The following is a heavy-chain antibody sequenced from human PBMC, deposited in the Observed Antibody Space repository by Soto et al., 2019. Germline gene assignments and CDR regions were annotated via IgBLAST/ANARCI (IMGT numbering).Heavy chain of an antibody. J-gene: IGHJ6*02. CDR3: ARAMGATVTRDYYGMDV. Sequence: QVQLVQSGAEVKKPGSSVKVSCKASGGTFSSYAISWVRQAPGQGLEWMGGIIPIFGTANYAQKFQGRVTITADESTSTDYVGLGSLRSEDTAVYCCARAMGATVTRDYYGMDVWGPGTTVTGSS. D-gene: IGHD4-17*01. CDR1: GGTFSSYA. CDR2: IIPIFGTA. V-gene: IGHV1-69*01.